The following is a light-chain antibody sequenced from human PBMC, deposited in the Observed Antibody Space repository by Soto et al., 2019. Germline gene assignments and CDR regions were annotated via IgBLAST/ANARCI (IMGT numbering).Light chain of an antibody. CDR3: QQYNNWPLT. Sequence: EIVMTQSPATLSVSPGERATLSCRASQSFSNNLAWYQQKPGQAPRLLIYGASTRATGIPARFSGSGSGTDFTLTISSLQSEDFAVYYCQQYNNWPLTFGQGTKVEIK. J-gene: IGKJ1*01. CDR2: GAS. CDR1: QSFSNN. V-gene: IGKV3D-15*01.